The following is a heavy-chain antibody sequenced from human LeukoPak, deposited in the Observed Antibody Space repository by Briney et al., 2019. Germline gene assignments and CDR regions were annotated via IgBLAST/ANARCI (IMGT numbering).Heavy chain of an antibody. CDR2: IYYSGST. CDR1: GGSISSSSYY. CDR3: ARTGYNSGWSLDY. D-gene: IGHD6-19*01. V-gene: IGHV4-30-4*08. Sequence: SETLSLTCTVSGGSISSSSYYWSWIRQPPGKGLEWIGYIYYSGSTHYNPSLKSRVTISVDTSKNHFSLKLSSVTAADTAVYYCARTGYNSGWSLDYWGQGTLVTVSS. J-gene: IGHJ4*02.